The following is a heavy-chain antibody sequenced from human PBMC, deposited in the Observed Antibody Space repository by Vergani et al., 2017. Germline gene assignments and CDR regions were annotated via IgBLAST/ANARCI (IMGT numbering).Heavy chain of an antibody. CDR1: GYTFTSYY. CDR2: INASGGST. D-gene: IGHD3-10*01. CDR3: ARANSGYSYGMDV. J-gene: IGHJ6*02. Sequence: QVQLVQSGAEVKKPGASVKVSCKASGYTFTSYYMHGVRQAPGQGLEWMGIINASGGSTSYAQKFQGRVNMTRDTSTSTVYMELSSLRAEDTAVYYCARANSGYSYGMDVWGQGTTVTVSS. V-gene: IGHV1-46*01.